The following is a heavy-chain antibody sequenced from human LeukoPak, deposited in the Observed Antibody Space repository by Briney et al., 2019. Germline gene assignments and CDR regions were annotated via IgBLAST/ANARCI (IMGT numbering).Heavy chain of an antibody. CDR2: IYYSGST. V-gene: IGHV4-39*07. Sequence: PSETLSLTCTVSGGSISSSSYYWGWIRQPPGKGLEWIGSIYYSGSTYSNPSLKSRITISVDTSKNQFSLKLSSVTAADTAVYYCASLSIEAAGFDYWGQGSLVTVSS. CDR3: ASLSIEAAGFDY. J-gene: IGHJ4*02. CDR1: GGSISSSSYY. D-gene: IGHD6-13*01.